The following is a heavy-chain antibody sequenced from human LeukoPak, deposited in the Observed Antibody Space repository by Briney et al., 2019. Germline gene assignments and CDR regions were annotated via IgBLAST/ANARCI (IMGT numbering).Heavy chain of an antibody. J-gene: IGHJ4*02. V-gene: IGHV3-48*03. D-gene: IGHD4-11*01. CDR1: GFTFSGYE. Sequence: GGSLRLSCAASGFTFSGYEMHWVRQAPGKGLEWISYTSSSGSTKKHADSVKGRFTISRDNAKNSLYLQMNSLRAEDTAVYYCARDPGDSNNFDYWGQGSLVTVSS. CDR3: ARDPGDSNNFDY. CDR2: TSSSGSTK.